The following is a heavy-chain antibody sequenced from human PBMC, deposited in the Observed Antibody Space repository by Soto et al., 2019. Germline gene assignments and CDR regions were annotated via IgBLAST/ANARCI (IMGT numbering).Heavy chain of an antibody. CDR3: AIDSPPAAPYSSAWTGWFDP. J-gene: IGHJ5*02. D-gene: IGHD6-19*01. CDR1: GFSFSSYT. V-gene: IGHV3-21*01. Sequence: EVQLVESGGGLVKPGGSLRLSCAASGFSFSSYTMNWVRQAPGKGLDWVAAISPTSSYIYYADSVKGRVTISRENAKNSLYLQLNSLRAEETAVYYCAIDSPPAAPYSSAWTGWFDPWGQGTLVTVSS. CDR2: ISPTSSYI.